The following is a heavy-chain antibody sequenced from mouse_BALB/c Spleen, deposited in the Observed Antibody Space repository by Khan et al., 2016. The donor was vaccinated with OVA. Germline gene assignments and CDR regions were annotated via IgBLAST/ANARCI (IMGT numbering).Heavy chain of an antibody. CDR1: GYTFTDYN. CDR2: IFPNSGGS. J-gene: IGHJ3*01. CDR3: ARSGYESFAF. Sequence: EVQLQESGPELVKPGASVRISCKASGYTFTDYNMDWVKQSHGKSLEWVGYIFPNSGGSVYNQKFKTKATLTVDSSSNTAYMELRGLTSEDSAVYYCARSGYESFAFWGQGTLVTVSA. D-gene: IGHD2-2*01. V-gene: IGHV1S29*02.